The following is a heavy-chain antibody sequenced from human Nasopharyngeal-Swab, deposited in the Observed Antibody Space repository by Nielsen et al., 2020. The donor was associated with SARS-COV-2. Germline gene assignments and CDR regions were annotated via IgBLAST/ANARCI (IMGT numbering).Heavy chain of an antibody. CDR3: ARDARLLWFGETSYDAFDI. CDR1: GGSVSSGSYY. J-gene: IGHJ3*02. CDR2: IYYSGST. D-gene: IGHD3-10*01. Sequence: SETLSLTCTVSGGSVSSGSYYWSWIRQPPGKGLEWIGYIYYSGSTNYNPSLKSRVTTAVDTSKNQFSLKLSSVTAADTAVYYCARDARLLWFGETSYDAFDIWGQGTMVTVSS. V-gene: IGHV4-61*01.